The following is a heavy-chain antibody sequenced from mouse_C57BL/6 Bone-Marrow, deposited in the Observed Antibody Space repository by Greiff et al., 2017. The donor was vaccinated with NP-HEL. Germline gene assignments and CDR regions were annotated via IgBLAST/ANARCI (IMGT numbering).Heavy chain of an antibody. J-gene: IGHJ4*01. CDR1: GYTFTDYY. D-gene: IGHD1-1*01. Sequence: EVQLQQSGPELVKPGASVKISCKASGYTFTDYYMNWVKQSPGKSLEWIGDINPNNGGTSYNQKFKGKATLTVDKSYSTAYMELRSLTSEDSAVYYCSSSHYYGSSYAMDDWGQGTSVTVSS. CDR2: INPNNGGT. V-gene: IGHV1-26*01. CDR3: SSSHYYGSSYAMDD.